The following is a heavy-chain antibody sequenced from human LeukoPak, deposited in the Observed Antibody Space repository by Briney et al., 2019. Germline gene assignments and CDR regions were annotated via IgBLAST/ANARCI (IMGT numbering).Heavy chain of an antibody. V-gene: IGHV3-23*01. Sequence: PGGSLRLSCAASGFTFSSYAMSWVRQAPGKGLEWVSAISGSGGSTYYADSVKGRFTISRDNSRNTLDLQIYSLRAEDTAVYYCAKDLVPFNGIYDPFAIWGQGTMVTVSS. J-gene: IGHJ3*02. D-gene: IGHD2-8*01. CDR3: AKDLVPFNGIYDPFAI. CDR1: GFTFSSYA. CDR2: ISGSGGST.